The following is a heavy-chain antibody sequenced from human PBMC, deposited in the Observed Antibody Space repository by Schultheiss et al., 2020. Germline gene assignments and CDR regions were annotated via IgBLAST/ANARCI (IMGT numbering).Heavy chain of an antibody. D-gene: IGHD6-19*01. CDR3: AREKVEQWLIRGFDF. V-gene: IGHV3-7*03. Sequence: GESLKISCAASGFTFSKYSMSWVRQAPGKGLEWVANIKEEGGEEYLVASVKGRFTISRDDTKGSLYLQMNSLRVEDTAVYYCAREKVEQWLIRGFDFWGQGALVTVSS. CDR1: GFTFSKYS. J-gene: IGHJ4*02. CDR2: IKEEGGEE.